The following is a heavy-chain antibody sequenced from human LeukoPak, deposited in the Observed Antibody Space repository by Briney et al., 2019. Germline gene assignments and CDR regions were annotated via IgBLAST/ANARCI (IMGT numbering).Heavy chain of an antibody. D-gene: IGHD4-11*01. CDR3: TRNETTGLQRTPYYHSYVDV. Sequence: SETLSLTCTVSGGSITNNAYYWAWICQPRGKGLEWIGSIYYSGSTHYNPSLKKRLTISVDTSKNQFSLKLSSVTAADTAVYYCTRNETTGLQRTPYYHSYVDVWGKGTTVTVSS. CDR2: IYYSGST. V-gene: IGHV4-39*01. CDR1: GGSITNNAYY. J-gene: IGHJ6*03.